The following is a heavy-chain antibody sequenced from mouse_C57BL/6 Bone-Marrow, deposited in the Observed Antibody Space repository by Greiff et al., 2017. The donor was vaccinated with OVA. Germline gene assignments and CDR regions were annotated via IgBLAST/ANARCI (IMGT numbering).Heavy chain of an antibody. CDR2: ISSGSSTI. CDR1: GFTFSDYG. V-gene: IGHV5-17*01. Sequence: EVNVVESGGGLVKPGGSLKLSCAASGFTFSDYGMHWVRQAPEKGLEWVAYISSGSSTIYYADTVEGRFTISRDNAKNTLFLQMTSLRSEDTAMYYCARNGSSYGYFDVWGTGTTVTVSS. D-gene: IGHD1-1*01. J-gene: IGHJ1*03. CDR3: ARNGSSYGYFDV.